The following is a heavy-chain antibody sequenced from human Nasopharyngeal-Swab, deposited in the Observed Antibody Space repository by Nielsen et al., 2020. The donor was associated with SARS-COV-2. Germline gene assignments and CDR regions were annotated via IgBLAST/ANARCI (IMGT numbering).Heavy chain of an antibody. V-gene: IGHV3-30-3*01. CDR2: ISYDGSNK. J-gene: IGHJ4*02. CDR3: ARVDSSSWYGVDY. Sequence: GGSLRLSCAASGFTFSSYAMHWVRQAPGKGLEWVAVISYDGSNKYYADSVKGRFTISRDNSKNTLYLQMNSLRAEDTAVYCCARVDSSSWYGVDYWGQGTLVTVSS. D-gene: IGHD6-13*01. CDR1: GFTFSSYA.